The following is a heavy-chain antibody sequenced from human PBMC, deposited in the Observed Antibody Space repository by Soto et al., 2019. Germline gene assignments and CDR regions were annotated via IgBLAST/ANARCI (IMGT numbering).Heavy chain of an antibody. D-gene: IGHD5-18*01. CDR2: IYYSGST. V-gene: IGHV4-30-4*01. CDR1: GGPISIGDYY. CDR3: AREPGYSYVGGFDY. J-gene: IGHJ4*02. Sequence: QVQLQESGPGLVKPSQTLSLTCTVSGGPISIGDYYWSWIRRPPGKALEWIGYIYYSGSTYYTPSLKSRVTISVDTSKNQFSLKLSSVTAADTAVYYCAREPGYSYVGGFDYWGQGTLVTVSS.